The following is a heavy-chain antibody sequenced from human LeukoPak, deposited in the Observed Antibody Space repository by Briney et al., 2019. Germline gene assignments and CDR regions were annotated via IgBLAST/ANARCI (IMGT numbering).Heavy chain of an antibody. V-gene: IGHV3-48*01. CDR1: GFTFSSYS. CDR2: ISSSSSTI. CDR3: ARGLAAAGNYYGMDV. J-gene: IGHJ6*02. D-gene: IGHD6-13*01. Sequence: PGGSLRLSCAASGFTFSSYSMNWVRQAPGKGLEWVSYISSSSSTIYCADSVKGRFTISRDNAKNSLYLQMNSLRAEDTAVYYCARGLAAAGNYYGMDVWGQGTTVTVSS.